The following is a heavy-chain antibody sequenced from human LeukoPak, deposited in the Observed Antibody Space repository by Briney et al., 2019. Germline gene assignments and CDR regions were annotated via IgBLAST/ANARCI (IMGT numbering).Heavy chain of an antibody. CDR1: GYTFTSYG. CDR2: ISAYNGNT. J-gene: IGHJ6*02. V-gene: IGHV1-18*01. D-gene: IGHD3-3*01. CDR3: ARESKRITIFGVPPEGMDV. Sequence: ASVNVSCKASGYTFTSYGISWVRQAPGQGLEWMGWISAYNGNTNYAQKLQGRVTMTTDTSTSTAYMELRSLRSDDTAVYYCARESKRITIFGVPPEGMDVWGQGTTVTVSS.